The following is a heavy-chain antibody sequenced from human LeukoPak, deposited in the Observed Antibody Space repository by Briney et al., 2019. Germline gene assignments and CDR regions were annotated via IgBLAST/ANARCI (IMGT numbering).Heavy chain of an antibody. J-gene: IGHJ6*03. V-gene: IGHV3-49*03. Sequence: PGGSLRLSCTALGFTFGENAMIWFRQSPGKGLEWVSLSRSRAHGGTTEYAASVMGRFTMSRDDSKNIAYLQMNSLETEDTAVYYCSRVERSSINNYYYYMAVWGKGTSVTVSS. CDR3: SRVERSSINNYYYYMAV. D-gene: IGHD2-2*01. CDR2: SRSRAHGGTT. CDR1: GFTFGENA.